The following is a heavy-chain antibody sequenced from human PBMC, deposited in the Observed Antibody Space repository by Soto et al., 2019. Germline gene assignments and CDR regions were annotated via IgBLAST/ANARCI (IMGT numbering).Heavy chain of an antibody. D-gene: IGHD3-22*01. V-gene: IGHV1-18*01. Sequence: APVKVSCKASGYTFTSYGISWVRQAPGQGLEWMGWISGYNGNTNYAQKLQGRVTMTTDTSTSTAYMELRSLRSDETAVYYCARESYYDSSGYFYYYYGMDVWGQGTTVTVSS. CDR2: ISGYNGNT. J-gene: IGHJ6*02. CDR3: ARESYYDSSGYFYYYYGMDV. CDR1: GYTFTSYG.